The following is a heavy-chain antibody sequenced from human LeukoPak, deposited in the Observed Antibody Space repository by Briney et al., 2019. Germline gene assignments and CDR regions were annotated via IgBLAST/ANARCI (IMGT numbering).Heavy chain of an antibody. D-gene: IGHD1-1*01. V-gene: IGHV4-59*01. CDR1: GGSISSYY. J-gene: IGHJ4*02. CDR3: ARGTTNFDY. CDR2: IYYSGST. Sequence: SETLSLTCTVSGGSISSYYWSWIRQPPGKGLEWIGYIYYSGSTNYNPSLKSRVTISVDTSKKQFSLKLSSVTAADTAVYYFARGTTNFDYWGQGTLVTVSS.